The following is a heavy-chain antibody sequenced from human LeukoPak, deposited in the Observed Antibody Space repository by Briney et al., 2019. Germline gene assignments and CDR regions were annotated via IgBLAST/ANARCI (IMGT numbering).Heavy chain of an antibody. Sequence: GASVKVSCKASGYTFTSYGISWVRQAPGQGLEWMGWISGYNGNTNYAQKLQGRVTMTTDTSTSTAYMELRSLRSDDTAVYYCAREFGRWELLVWNNAFDIWGQGTMVTVSS. J-gene: IGHJ3*02. D-gene: IGHD1-26*01. CDR1: GYTFTSYG. CDR2: ISGYNGNT. V-gene: IGHV1-18*01. CDR3: AREFGRWELLVWNNAFDI.